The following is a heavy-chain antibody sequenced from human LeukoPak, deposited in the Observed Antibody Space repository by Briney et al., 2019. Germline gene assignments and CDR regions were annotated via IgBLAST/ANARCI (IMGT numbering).Heavy chain of an antibody. CDR3: AKDRMATIKPQGELDY. CDR1: GGTFSSYA. CDR2: IIPTFGTA. Sequence: ASVKVSCKASGGTFSSYAISWVRQAPGQGLEWMGGIIPTFGTANYAQKFQGRVTITADESTSTAYMELSSLRSEDTAVYYCAKDRMATIKPQGELDYWGQGTLVTVSS. D-gene: IGHD5-24*01. V-gene: IGHV1-69*13. J-gene: IGHJ4*02.